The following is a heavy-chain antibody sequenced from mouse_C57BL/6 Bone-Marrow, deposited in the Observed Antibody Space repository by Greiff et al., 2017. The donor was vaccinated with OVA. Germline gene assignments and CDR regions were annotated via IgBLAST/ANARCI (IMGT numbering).Heavy chain of an antibody. V-gene: IGHV1-5*01. J-gene: IGHJ2*01. CDR1: GYTFTSYW. CDR3: TREGLTGTSYFDY. D-gene: IGHD4-1*01. CDR2: IYPGNSDT. Sequence: EVQLQQSGTVLARPGASVKMSCKTSGYTFTSYWMHWVKQRPGQGLEWIGAIYPGNSDTSYNQKFKGKAKLTAVTSASTAYMELSSLTNEDSAVYYCTREGLTGTSYFDYWGQGTTLTVSS.